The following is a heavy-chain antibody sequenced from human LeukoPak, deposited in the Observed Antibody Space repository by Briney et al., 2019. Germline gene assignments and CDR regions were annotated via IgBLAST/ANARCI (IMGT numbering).Heavy chain of an antibody. V-gene: IGHV3-53*01. J-gene: IGHJ4*02. D-gene: IGHD2-21*01. Sequence: PGGSLRLSCAASGFTVSSNYMSWVRQAPGKGLEWVSVIYSGGGTNSADSVKGRLTISRDNSKNTLYLQMNSLRAEDTAVYYCARVYSLMDRAEYYFDSWGQGTLVTVSS. CDR3: ARVYSLMDRAEYYFDS. CDR2: IYSGGGT. CDR1: GFTVSSNY.